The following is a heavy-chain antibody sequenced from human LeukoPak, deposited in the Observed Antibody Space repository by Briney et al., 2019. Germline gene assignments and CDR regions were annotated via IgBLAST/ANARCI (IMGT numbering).Heavy chain of an antibody. CDR2: INPNSGGT. D-gene: IGHD3-22*01. CDR1: GYTFTNYY. V-gene: IGHV1-2*02. Sequence: EASVKVSCKASGYTFTNYYIHWVRQAPGQGLEWMGWINPNSGGTNYAQKFQGRVTMTRDTSISTAYMELGRLRSDDTAVYYCARVANYYDSSGSYLYYFDYWGQGTLVTVSS. J-gene: IGHJ4*02. CDR3: ARVANYYDSSGSYLYYFDY.